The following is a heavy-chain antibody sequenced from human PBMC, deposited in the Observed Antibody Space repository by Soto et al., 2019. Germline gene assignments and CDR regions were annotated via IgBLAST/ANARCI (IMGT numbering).Heavy chain of an antibody. CDR3: ARLLESGLGMDV. V-gene: IGHV1-46*01. D-gene: IGHD3-3*01. Sequence: GASVKVSCKASGYTFTSYYMHWVRQAPGQGREWMGIINPSGGSTSYAQKFQGRVTMTRDTSTSTVYMELSSLRSEDTAVYYCARLLESGLGMDVWGQGXTVTVYS. J-gene: IGHJ6*02. CDR1: GYTFTSYY. CDR2: INPSGGST.